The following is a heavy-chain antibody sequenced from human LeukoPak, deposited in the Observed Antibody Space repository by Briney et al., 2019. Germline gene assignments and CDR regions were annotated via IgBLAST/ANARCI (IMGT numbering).Heavy chain of an antibody. J-gene: IGHJ5*02. Sequence: ASVKVSCKASGGTFRSYTISWVRQAPGQGLEWMGRIIPILGIANYAQKFQGRVTITADKSTSTAYMELSSLRSEDTAVYYCARGVVPAAIPRAFDPWGQGTLVTVSS. CDR3: ARGVVPAAIPRAFDP. CDR1: GGTFRSYT. D-gene: IGHD2-2*02. CDR2: IIPILGIA. V-gene: IGHV1-69*02.